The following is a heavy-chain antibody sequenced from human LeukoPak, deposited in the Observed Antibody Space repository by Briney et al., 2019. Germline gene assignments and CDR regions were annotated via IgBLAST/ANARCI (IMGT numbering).Heavy chain of an antibody. Sequence: ASVKVSCKVSGGTFSYAISWVRQAPGQGLEWMGGYIPIFGTTDYAQNFQGRVTFTTDESTSTAYMELSSLRSEDTAVYYCARGAWGYNYGYHNYWGQGTLVTVSS. CDR3: ARGAWGYNYGYHNY. D-gene: IGHD5-18*01. CDR1: GGTFSYA. J-gene: IGHJ4*02. CDR2: YIPIFGTT. V-gene: IGHV1-69*05.